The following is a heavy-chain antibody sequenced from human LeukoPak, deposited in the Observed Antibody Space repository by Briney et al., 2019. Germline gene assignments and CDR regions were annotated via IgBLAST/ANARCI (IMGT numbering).Heavy chain of an antibody. CDR3: AKDDLWELLSW. V-gene: IGHV3-33*06. CDR2: IWYDGSNK. J-gene: IGHJ4*02. D-gene: IGHD1-26*01. Sequence: GGSLRLSCAASGFTFSSYGMHWVRQAPGKGLEWVAVIWYDGSNKYYADSVKGRFTISRDNSKNTLYLQMNSLRAEDTAVYYCAKDDLWELLSWWGQGTLVTVSS. CDR1: GFTFSSYG.